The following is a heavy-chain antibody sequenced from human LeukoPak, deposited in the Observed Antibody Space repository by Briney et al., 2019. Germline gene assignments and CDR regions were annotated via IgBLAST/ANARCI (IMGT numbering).Heavy chain of an antibody. D-gene: IGHD2-21*01. Sequence: GGSLRLSCAASGFTFNNYGMHWVRQAPGKGLEWVAIIWYDGSDKYYADSVKGRFTISRDNSENTLYLHMNSLRAEDTAIYYCARDVSVDWIDPWGQGTLVTVSS. CDR2: IWYDGSDK. J-gene: IGHJ5*02. CDR1: GFTFNNYG. V-gene: IGHV3-33*01. CDR3: ARDVSVDWIDP.